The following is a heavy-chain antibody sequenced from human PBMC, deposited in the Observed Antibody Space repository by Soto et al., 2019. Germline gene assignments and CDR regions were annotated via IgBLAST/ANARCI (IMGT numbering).Heavy chain of an antibody. CDR3: ARDRGYGDYNWFDP. CDR1: GGSISSYY. V-gene: IGHV4-4*07. CDR2: IYTSGST. J-gene: IGHJ5*02. Sequence: QVQLQESGPGLVKPSETLSLTCTVSGGSISSYYWSWIRQPAGKGLEWIGRIYTSGSTNYNPSLKSRVTMAVDTSKNQFSLKLSSVTAADTAVYYCARDRGYGDYNWFDPWGQGTLVTVSS. D-gene: IGHD4-17*01.